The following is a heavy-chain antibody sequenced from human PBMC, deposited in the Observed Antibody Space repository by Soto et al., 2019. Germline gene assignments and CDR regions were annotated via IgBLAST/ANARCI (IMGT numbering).Heavy chain of an antibody. V-gene: IGHV4-34*02. J-gene: IGHJ4*02. D-gene: IGHD6-13*01. CDR3: ARDGDSSWYTY. CDR1: GGSFSGYY. CDR2: INHGGST. Sequence: QVQLQQWGAGLLKPSETLSLTCAVYGGSFSGYYWSWIRQPPGKGLDWIGEINHGGSTNYNQSLNSRVTISIDTSKNQFSLKLSSVTAAATAVYYCARDGDSSWYTYWGQGTLVTVSS.